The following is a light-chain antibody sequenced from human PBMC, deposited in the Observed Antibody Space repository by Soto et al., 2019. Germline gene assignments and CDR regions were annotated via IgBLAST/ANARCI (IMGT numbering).Light chain of an antibody. Sequence: IVMTQTPLSLSVTPGQPASISCKSGQSLLYSDGKTYLSWYLQKPGQPPQLLIYEVSNRISGVPDGFSGSGSGTDFTLNISRVEAEDVGVYYCVQTVQVPGTFGQGTRVEI. CDR2: EVS. CDR3: VQTVQVPGT. J-gene: IGKJ1*01. V-gene: IGKV2D-29*01. CDR1: QSLLYSDGKTY.